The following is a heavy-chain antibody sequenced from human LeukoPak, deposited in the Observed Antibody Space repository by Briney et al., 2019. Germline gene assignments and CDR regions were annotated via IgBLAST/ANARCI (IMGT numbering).Heavy chain of an antibody. CDR1: GFIFSYYD. CDR2: ISSSRSIM. J-gene: IGHJ4*02. V-gene: IGHV3-48*01. CDR3: ARHNQGSPDY. Sequence: GGSLRLSCVASGFIFSYYDVDWVRQAPGKGLEWISYISSSRSIMYYADSVLGRLTVSRDNAENTLYLQMNSLRGDDTAVYYCARHNQGSPDYWGQGTLVTVSS.